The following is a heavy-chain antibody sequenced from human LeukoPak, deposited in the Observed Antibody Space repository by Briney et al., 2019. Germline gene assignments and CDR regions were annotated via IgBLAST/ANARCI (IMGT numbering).Heavy chain of an antibody. CDR2: ISSSSSYI. D-gene: IGHD6-13*01. V-gene: IGHV3-21*01. CDR1: GFTFSSYS. Sequence: GGSLRLSCAASGFTFSSYSMNWVRQAPGKGLEWVSSISSSSSYIYYADSVKGRFTISRDNAKNSLYLQMNSLRAEDTAVYYCARDLLRRGSWYYMDVWGKGTTVTVSS. CDR3: ARDLLRRGSWYYMDV. J-gene: IGHJ6*03.